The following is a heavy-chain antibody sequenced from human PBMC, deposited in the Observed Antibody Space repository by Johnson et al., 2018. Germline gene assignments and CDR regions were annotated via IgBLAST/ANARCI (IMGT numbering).Heavy chain of an antibody. CDR3: TPMLDSGRGYTTYGGFDI. Sequence: VQLVESGGGLVKPGGSLRLSCAASGFTFSNAWMSWVRQAPGKGLEWVGRINSKTDGGTTDYGAPVKGRFTISRGDPISTRSLQVNSLKTEDTSRYFCTPMLDSGRGYTTYGGFDIWGQGTMVTVSS. J-gene: IGHJ3*02. CDR2: INSKTDGGTT. CDR1: GFTFSNAW. D-gene: IGHD2-2*03. V-gene: IGHV3-15*01.